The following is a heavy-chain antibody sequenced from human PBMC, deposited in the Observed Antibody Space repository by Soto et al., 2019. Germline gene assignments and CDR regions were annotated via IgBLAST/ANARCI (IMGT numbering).Heavy chain of an antibody. J-gene: IGHJ4*02. V-gene: IGHV1-69*13. CDR2: IIPIFGTA. Sequence: SVKVSCEASGGSFSSYAISWVRQAPGQGLEWMGGIIPIFGTANYAQKFQGRVTITADESTSTAYMELSSLRSEDTAVYYCASADYGGTNFDYWGQGTLVTVSS. CDR3: ASADYGGTNFDY. CDR1: GGSFSSYA. D-gene: IGHD4-17*01.